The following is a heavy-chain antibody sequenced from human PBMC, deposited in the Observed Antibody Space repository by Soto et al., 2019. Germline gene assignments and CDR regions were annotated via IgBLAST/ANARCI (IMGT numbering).Heavy chain of an antibody. CDR3: EIIHRGYSSSWYAYSDY. V-gene: IGHV1-69*02. Sequence: QVQLVQSGAEVKKPGSSVKVSCKASGGTFSSYTISWVRQAPGQGLEWMGRIIPILGIANYAQKFQGRVTITADKSTSTAYMELSSLRSEDTAVYYCEIIHRGYSSSWYAYSDYWGQGTLVTVSS. J-gene: IGHJ4*02. CDR2: IIPILGIA. CDR1: GGTFSSYT. D-gene: IGHD6-13*01.